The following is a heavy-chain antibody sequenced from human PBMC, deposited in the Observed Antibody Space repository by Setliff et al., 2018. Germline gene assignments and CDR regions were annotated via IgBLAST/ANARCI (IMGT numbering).Heavy chain of an antibody. V-gene: IGHV5-51*01. CDR3: ARLGVFPDAFGV. CDR1: GYRFTSNW. CDR2: VFPADSDT. J-gene: IGHJ3*01. D-gene: IGHD3-16*01. Sequence: GESLTISCKGSGYRFTSNWVAWVRQMPGKGLEWMGIVFPADSDTRYSPSFQGQVTISADKSINTAYLQWRSLKASDTAVYYCARLGVFPDAFGVWGPGTMVTVSS.